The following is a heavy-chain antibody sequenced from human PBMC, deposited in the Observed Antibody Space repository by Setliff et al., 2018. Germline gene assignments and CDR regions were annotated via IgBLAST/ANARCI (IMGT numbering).Heavy chain of an antibody. CDR2: IWYDGSNK. V-gene: IGHV3-30*02. CDR3: ARDREGDGNYYMEV. D-gene: IGHD1-1*01. Sequence: PGGSLRLSCAASGFTFSTYGMHWVRQAPGKGLEWVAFIWYDGSNKYYVDSVKGRFTVSRDNSKDTLYLQMNSLRVEDSAVYYCARDREGDGNYYMEVWGKGTTVTVS. CDR1: GFTFSTYG. J-gene: IGHJ6*03.